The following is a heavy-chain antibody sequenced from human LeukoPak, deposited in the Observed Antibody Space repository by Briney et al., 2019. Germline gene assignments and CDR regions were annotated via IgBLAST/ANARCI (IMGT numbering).Heavy chain of an antibody. CDR2: INPNGGST. CDR3: ARGAAAGNADY. D-gene: IGHD6-13*01. V-gene: IGHV1-46*01. Sequence: ASVKVSCKASGYTFTSYYLHWVRQAPGQGLEWMGVINPNGGSTTDAQKFQGRVTMTRDRSTSTVYMELYSLRAEDTAVYYCARGAAAGNADYWGQGTLVTVSS. CDR1: GYTFTSYY. J-gene: IGHJ4*02.